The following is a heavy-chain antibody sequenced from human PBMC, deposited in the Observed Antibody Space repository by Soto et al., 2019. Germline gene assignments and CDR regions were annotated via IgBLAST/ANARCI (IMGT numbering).Heavy chain of an antibody. CDR2: IKRNTDGGTT. J-gene: IGHJ4*02. CDR3: TTVAY. D-gene: IGHD5-12*01. CDR1: GFTFSNAW. Sequence: MRLSCAASGFTFSNAWMSWVRQAPGKGLEWVGRIKRNTDGGTTDYAAPVKGRFTISRDDSKNTLYLQMNSLKTEDTAVYYCTTVAYWGQVTLVTVSS. V-gene: IGHV3-15*01.